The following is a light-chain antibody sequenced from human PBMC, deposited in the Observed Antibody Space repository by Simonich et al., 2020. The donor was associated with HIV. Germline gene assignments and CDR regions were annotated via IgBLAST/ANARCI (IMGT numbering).Light chain of an antibody. CDR2: EAS. V-gene: IGKV2-29*03. CDR3: MQGIHLPPTIT. CDR1: QSLLHSDGKTY. Sequence: DIVMTQTPLSLSVTPGQPASISCKSSQSLLHSDGKTYLYWYLQRPGQSPQLLIYEASNRFSGVPDRFSGSGSGTDFTLKISRVEAEDVGVYYCMQGIHLPPTITFGQGTRLEIK. J-gene: IGKJ5*01.